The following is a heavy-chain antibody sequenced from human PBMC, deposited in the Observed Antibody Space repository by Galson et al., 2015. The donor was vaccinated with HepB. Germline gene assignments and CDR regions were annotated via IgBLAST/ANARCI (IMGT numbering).Heavy chain of an antibody. V-gene: IGHV3-30-3*01. D-gene: IGHD3-22*01. J-gene: IGHJ3*02. Sequence: SLRLSCAASGFTFSSYAMHWVRQAPGKGLEWVAVISYDGSNKYYADSVKGRFTISRDNSKNTLYLQMNSLRAEDTAVYYCARVSWYYYDSSGYHVDAFDIWGQGTMVTVSS. CDR2: ISYDGSNK. CDR1: GFTFSSYA. CDR3: ARVSWYYYDSSGYHVDAFDI.